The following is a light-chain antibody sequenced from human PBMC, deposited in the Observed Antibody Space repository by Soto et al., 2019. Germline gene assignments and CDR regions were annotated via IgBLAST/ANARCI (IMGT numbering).Light chain of an antibody. CDR1: QGIGTW. Sequence: DVPVTQSPSFVSASVGDRVTITCRASQGIGTWLAWYQQKPGKAPSLLIYGATDLQSGVPSRFSGSGLGTHFSLTIFSLQPEDFATYYCQQTNSFPITCGQGTRLEI. CDR3: QQTNSFPIT. J-gene: IGKJ5*01. V-gene: IGKV1D-12*01. CDR2: GAT.